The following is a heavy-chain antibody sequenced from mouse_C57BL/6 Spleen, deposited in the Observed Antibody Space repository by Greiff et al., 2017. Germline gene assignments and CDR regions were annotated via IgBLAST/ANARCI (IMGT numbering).Heavy chain of an antibody. J-gene: IGHJ2*01. V-gene: IGHV1-63*01. Sequence: VQGVESGAELVRPGTSVKMSCKASGYTFTNYWIGWAKQRPGHGLEWIGDIYPGGGYTNYNEKFKGKATLTADKSSSTAYMQFSSLTSEDSAIYYCARSDSSGYYYWGQGTTLTVSS. CDR2: IYPGGGYT. CDR1: GYTFTNYW. CDR3: ARSDSSGYYY. D-gene: IGHD3-2*02.